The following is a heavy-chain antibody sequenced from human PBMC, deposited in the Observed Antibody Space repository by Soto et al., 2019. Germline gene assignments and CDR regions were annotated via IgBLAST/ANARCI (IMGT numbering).Heavy chain of an antibody. Sequence: ASVKVSCKVSGYTLTELSMHWVRQAPGKGLEWMGGFDPEDGETIYAQKFQGRVTMTEDTSTDTAYMELSSLRSEDTAVYYCATYCYYDSSGYCAFDIWGQGTMVTV. D-gene: IGHD3-22*01. CDR3: ATYCYYDSSGYCAFDI. V-gene: IGHV1-24*01. J-gene: IGHJ3*02. CDR2: FDPEDGET. CDR1: GYTLTELS.